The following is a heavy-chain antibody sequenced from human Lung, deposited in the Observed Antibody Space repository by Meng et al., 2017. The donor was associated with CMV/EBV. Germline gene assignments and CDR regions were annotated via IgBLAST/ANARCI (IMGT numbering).Heavy chain of an antibody. D-gene: IGHD5-12*01. CDR2: IYYSGNT. CDR3: ARGSNTDINEFFNY. J-gene: IGHJ4*02. CDR1: DDSINSGHNY. V-gene: IGHV4-30-4*08. Sequence: QVQLQESGPGLVKPSQTLSLTCTVSDDSINSGHNYWGWIRQPPGKGLEWIGYIYYSGNTFYNPSLKSRTAISVDTSKNQFSLKLRSVTAADTAVYYCARGSNTDINEFFNYWGQGTLVTVS.